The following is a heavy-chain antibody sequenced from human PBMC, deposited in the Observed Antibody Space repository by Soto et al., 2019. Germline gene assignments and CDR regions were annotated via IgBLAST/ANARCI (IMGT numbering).Heavy chain of an antibody. J-gene: IGHJ4*02. CDR2: INAGNGNT. CDR1: GYTFTSYA. V-gene: IGHV1-3*01. CDR3: ARDLIRTYYYDSSGYYREGY. Sequence: QVQLVQSGAEVKKPGASVKVSCKASGYTFTSYAMHWVRQAPGQRLEWMGWINAGNGNTKYSQKFQGRVTITRDTSASTAYMELSSLRSEDTAVYYCARDLIRTYYYDSSGYYREGYWGQGTLVTVSS. D-gene: IGHD3-22*01.